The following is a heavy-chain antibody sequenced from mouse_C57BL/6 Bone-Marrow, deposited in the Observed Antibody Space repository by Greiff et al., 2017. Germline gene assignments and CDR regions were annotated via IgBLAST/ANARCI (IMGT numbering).Heavy chain of an antibody. CDR2: FHPSNDDT. CDR1: GYTFTTYP. D-gene: IGHD2-1*01. V-gene: IGHV1-47*01. Sequence: VQLQESGAELVKPGASVKMSCKASGYTFTTYPIEWMKQNHGQSLEWIGNFHPSNDDTKYNEKFKGKATLTVEKSSSTVYLQLSRLTSDDSAVYYCARGGNYGGYYFDYWGQGTTLTVSS. CDR3: ARGGNYGGYYFDY. J-gene: IGHJ2*01.